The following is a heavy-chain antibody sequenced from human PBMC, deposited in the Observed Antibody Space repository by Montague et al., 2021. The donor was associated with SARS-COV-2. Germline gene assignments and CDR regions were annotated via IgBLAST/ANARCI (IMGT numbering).Heavy chain of an antibody. CDR2: IRQSGRT. CDR3: ARGHLSVSMIVVVFTSASYYFDY. V-gene: IGHV4-34*01. J-gene: IGHJ4*02. Sequence: SETLSLTCAVYGGSFGGDHWSWIRQPPGKGLEWIGNIRQSGRTNXNPSLKSRVTISVDTSKNQFSLKLTSVTAADTGLYFCARGHLSVSMIVVVFTSASYYFDYWGQGAQVTVSS. CDR1: GGSFGGDH. D-gene: IGHD3-22*01.